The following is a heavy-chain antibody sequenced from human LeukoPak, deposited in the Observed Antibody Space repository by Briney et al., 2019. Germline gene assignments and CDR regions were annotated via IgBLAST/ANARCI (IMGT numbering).Heavy chain of an antibody. CDR3: ARDRYCSGGSCYRPSDAFDI. J-gene: IGHJ3*02. CDR2: ISSSGSTI. V-gene: IGHV3-11*04. CDR1: GFTFSDYY. D-gene: IGHD2-15*01. Sequence: GGSLRLSCAASGFTFSDYYMSWIRQAPGKGLEWVSYISSSGSTIYYADSVKGRFTISRDNAKNSLYLQMNSLRAEDTAVYYCARDRYCSGGSCYRPSDAFDIWGQGTMVTVSS.